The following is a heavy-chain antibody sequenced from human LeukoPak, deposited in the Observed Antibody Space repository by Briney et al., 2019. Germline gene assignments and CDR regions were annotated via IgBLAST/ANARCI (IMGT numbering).Heavy chain of an antibody. Sequence: SETLSLTCTVSGGSISSSSYYWGWIRQPPGKGLEWIGSIYYSGSTYYNPSLKSRVTISVDTSKNQFSLKLSSVTAADTAEYYCARNQPAVVAAAGTFDYWGQGTLVTVSS. CDR3: ARNQPAVVAAAGTFDY. J-gene: IGHJ4*02. CDR2: IYYSGST. CDR1: GGSISSSSYY. D-gene: IGHD6-13*01. V-gene: IGHV4-39*01.